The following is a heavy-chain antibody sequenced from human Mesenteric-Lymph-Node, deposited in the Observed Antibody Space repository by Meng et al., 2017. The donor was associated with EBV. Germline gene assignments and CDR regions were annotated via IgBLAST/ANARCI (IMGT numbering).Heavy chain of an antibody. Sequence: HLQAPSPCPVNPSGTLSLHSAVSGGSTYAIHWCSLVHQPAWKGLERIGETYHSGSSNYSPSLKSRVSMSVDHSKNQFSLTLHSVTAADTAVYYCARGLGGSDKYHFDFWGPGILVTVSS. CDR3: ARGLGGSDKYHFDF. CDR2: TYHSGSS. J-gene: IGHJ4*02. D-gene: IGHD3-10*01. V-gene: IGHV4-4*02. CDR1: GGSTYAIHW.